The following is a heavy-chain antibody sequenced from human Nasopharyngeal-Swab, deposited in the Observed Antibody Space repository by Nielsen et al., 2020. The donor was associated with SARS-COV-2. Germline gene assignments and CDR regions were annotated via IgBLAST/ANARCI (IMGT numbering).Heavy chain of an antibody. CDR3: ARVARRYSSGWYYFDY. CDR2: IKRDGSEK. Sequence: GESLKISCAASGFTFSSYWMSWVRQAPGKGLEWVANIKRDGSEKYYVDSVKGRFTISRDNAKNSLYLQMNSLRAEDTAVYYCARVARRYSSGWYYFDYWGQGTLVTVSS. D-gene: IGHD6-19*01. CDR1: GFTFSSYW. J-gene: IGHJ4*02. V-gene: IGHV3-7*01.